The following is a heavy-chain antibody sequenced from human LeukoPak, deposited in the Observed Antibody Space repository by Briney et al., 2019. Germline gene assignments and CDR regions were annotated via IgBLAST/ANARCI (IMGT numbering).Heavy chain of an antibody. CDR3: GRGFSIVPAGIPDY. V-gene: IGHV3-74*01. Sequence: PGGSLRLSCAASGFTFSSHWMSWVRQAPGKGLVWVSRINTDGGSTTYADSVKGRFTISRDNAKNTLYLQMNSLRAEDTAVYYCGRGFSIVPAGIPDYWGQGTLVTVSS. D-gene: IGHD2-2*02. J-gene: IGHJ4*02. CDR2: INTDGGST. CDR1: GFTFSSHW.